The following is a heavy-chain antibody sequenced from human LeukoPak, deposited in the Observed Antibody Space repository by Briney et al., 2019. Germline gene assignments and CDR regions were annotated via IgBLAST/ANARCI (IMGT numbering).Heavy chain of an antibody. CDR1: GGSISSYY. J-gene: IGHJ6*02. Sequence: SETLSLTCTVSGGSISSYYWSWIRQPPGKGLQWIGYIYYSGSTNYNPSLKSRVTISVDTSKNQFSLKLSSVTAADTAVYYCARCVPPNYYGMDVWGQGTTVTVSS. CDR3: ARCVPPNYYGMDV. CDR2: IYYSGST. V-gene: IGHV4-59*01. D-gene: IGHD2-2*01.